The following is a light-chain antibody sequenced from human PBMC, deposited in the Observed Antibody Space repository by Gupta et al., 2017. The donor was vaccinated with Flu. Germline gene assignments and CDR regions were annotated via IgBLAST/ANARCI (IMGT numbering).Light chain of an antibody. J-gene: IGKJ2*03. CDR1: QSISSW. Sequence: EIQSSPSPSTLSASVGDRVTITCRASQSISSWLAWYQQKPGKAPKLLIYKASSLASVVPSMLRGRCQGKESTLTIGIPHRGDCATYHRHHGESSSGYSFGQGTKMEIK. V-gene: IGKV1-5*03. CDR3: HHGESSSGYS. CDR2: KAS.